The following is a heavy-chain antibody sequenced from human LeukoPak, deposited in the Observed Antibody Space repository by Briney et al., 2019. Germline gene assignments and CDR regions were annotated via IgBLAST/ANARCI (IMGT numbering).Heavy chain of an antibody. J-gene: IGHJ4*02. V-gene: IGHV3-30-3*01. CDR2: ISYDGSNK. CDR1: GFTFSSYA. D-gene: IGHD3-10*01. CDR3: ARDGALFGESPFFDY. Sequence: PGRSLRLSCAASGFTFSSYAMHWVRQAPGKGLEWVAVISYDGSNKYYADSVKGQFTISRDNSKNTLYLQMNSLRAEDTAVYYCARDGALFGESPFFDYWGQGTLVTVSS.